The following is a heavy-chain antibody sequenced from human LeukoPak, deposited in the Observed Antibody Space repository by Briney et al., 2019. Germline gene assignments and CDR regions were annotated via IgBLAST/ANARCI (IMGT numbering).Heavy chain of an antibody. J-gene: IGHJ4*02. CDR1: GYTFSGYY. CDR2: INPNSGGT. D-gene: IGHD6-19*01. CDR3: ARDQWLVPGGDY. V-gene: IGHV1-2*02. Sequence: ASVKVSCKASGYTFSGYYIFWVRRAPGQGLEWMGWINPNSGGTNYAPEFQGRLTMTRDTSITTAYMELSTLRSDDTAVYYCARDQWLVPGGDYWGQGTLVTVSS.